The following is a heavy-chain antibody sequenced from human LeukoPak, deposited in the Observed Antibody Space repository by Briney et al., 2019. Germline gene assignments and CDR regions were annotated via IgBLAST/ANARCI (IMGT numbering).Heavy chain of an antibody. D-gene: IGHD6-19*01. V-gene: IGHV1-2*04. Sequence: ASVKVSCKASGYTFTGYYMHWVRQAPGQGLEWMGWINPNSGGTNYAQKFQGWVTMTRDTSISTAYMELSRLRSDDTAVYYCARGVAGTGSFYFDYWGQGTLVTVSS. CDR1: GYTFTGYY. J-gene: IGHJ4*02. CDR2: INPNSGGT. CDR3: ARGVAGTGSFYFDY.